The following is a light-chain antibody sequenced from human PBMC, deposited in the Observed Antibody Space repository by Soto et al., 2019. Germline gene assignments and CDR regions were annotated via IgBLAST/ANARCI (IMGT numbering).Light chain of an antibody. CDR2: HAS. CDR3: QQYYSYPRT. Sequence: DIQMTQSPSTLSASVGDRVTITCRASESINDWLAWYQQKPGKAPKLLIYHASSLESGVPSRFSGSGSGTDFTLTISCLQSEDFATYYCQQYYSYPRTFGQGTKVEIK. V-gene: IGKV1-5*01. J-gene: IGKJ1*01. CDR1: ESINDW.